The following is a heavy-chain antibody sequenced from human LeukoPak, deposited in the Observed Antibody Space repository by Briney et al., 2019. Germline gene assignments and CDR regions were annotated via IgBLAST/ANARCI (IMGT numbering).Heavy chain of an antibody. J-gene: IGHJ4*02. CDR3: AGQNYYDSSGYYPDY. D-gene: IGHD3-22*01. CDR2: ISSSGSTI. V-gene: IGHV3-11*01. CDR1: GFTLSDYY. Sequence: NPGGSLRLSCAASGFTLSDYYMTWIRQAPGKGLEWLSYISSSGSTIYYADSVRGRFTISRDNAKNSLYLQMNSLRAEDTAVYFCAGQNYYDSSGYYPDYWGQGTLVTVSS.